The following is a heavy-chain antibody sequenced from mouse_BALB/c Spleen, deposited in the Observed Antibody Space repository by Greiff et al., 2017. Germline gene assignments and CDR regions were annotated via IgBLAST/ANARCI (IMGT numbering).Heavy chain of an antibody. CDR2: ISSGSSTI. J-gene: IGHJ4*01. Sequence: EVKLVESGGGLVKPGGSLKLSCAASGFTFSSFGMHWVRQAPEKGLEWVAYISSGSSTIYYADTVKGRFTISRDNPKNTLFLQMTSLRSEDTAMYYCARLGGYAYAMDYWGQGTSVTVSS. V-gene: IGHV5-17*02. D-gene: IGHD2-2*01. CDR3: ARLGGYAYAMDY. CDR1: GFTFSSFG.